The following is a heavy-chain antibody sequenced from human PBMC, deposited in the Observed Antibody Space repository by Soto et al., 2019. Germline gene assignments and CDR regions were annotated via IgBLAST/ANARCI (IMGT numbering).Heavy chain of an antibody. CDR1: GGSISSYY. D-gene: IGHD3-3*01. CDR3: ERAGDFWSGYRRYYYYGMDV. V-gene: IGHV4-59*01. J-gene: IGHJ6*02. Sequence: SETLSLTCTVAGGSISSYYWSWIRQHPGKGLEWIGYIYYSGSTNYNPSLKRRVTISVDRSKNQVCLKLSSVSGGDTAVYKGERAGDFWSGYRRYYYYGMDVWGQGPTVTVSS. CDR2: IYYSGST.